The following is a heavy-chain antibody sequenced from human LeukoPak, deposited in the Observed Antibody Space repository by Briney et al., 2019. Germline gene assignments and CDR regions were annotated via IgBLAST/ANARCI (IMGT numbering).Heavy chain of an antibody. CDR2: VTPKSGVT. CDR1: GYSFNIYE. Sequence: ASVKVSCKTSGYSFNIYEINWGGQAPGQGVEGMGWVTPKSGVTDYAQKFQGRLTMTRNTSISTTNMELSGVRLEDTTVYYCSRGPRFDPWGQGTQVTVSS. J-gene: IGHJ5*02. V-gene: IGHV1-8*01. CDR3: SRGPRFDP.